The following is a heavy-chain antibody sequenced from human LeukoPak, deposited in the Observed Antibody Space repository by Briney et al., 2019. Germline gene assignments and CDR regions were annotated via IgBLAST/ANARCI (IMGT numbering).Heavy chain of an antibody. D-gene: IGHD5-18*01. CDR2: ISGGSSGST. V-gene: IGHV3-23*01. CDR3: ARGVQLWGYYMDV. Sequence: GGSLRLSCAASGFTFNSYWMSWVRQAPGKGLEWLSVISGGSSGSTYYADSVTGRFTISRDNSKNTLYLQMNSLRAEDTAVYYCARGVQLWGYYMDVWGKGTTVTVSS. J-gene: IGHJ6*03. CDR1: GFTFNSYW.